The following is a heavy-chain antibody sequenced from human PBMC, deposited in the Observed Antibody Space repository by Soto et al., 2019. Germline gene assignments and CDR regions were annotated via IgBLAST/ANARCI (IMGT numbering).Heavy chain of an antibody. CDR3: ARTGPGSGRYFPLDV. V-gene: IGHV4-31*03. Sequence: PSETLSLTCTVSGGTTNSDSYYWSWIRQHPGKGLEWIGYIYYSGNTDYNPSLKSRVTISVDTSKNQFSLKLSSVTAADTAMYYCARTGPGSGRYFPLDVWGQGTTVTVSS. CDR2: IYYSGNT. J-gene: IGHJ6*02. D-gene: IGHD3-10*01. CDR1: GGTTNSDSYY.